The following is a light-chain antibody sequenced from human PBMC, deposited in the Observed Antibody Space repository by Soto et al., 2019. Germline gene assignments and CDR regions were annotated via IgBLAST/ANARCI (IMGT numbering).Light chain of an antibody. CDR1: QSISSY. CDR3: LLRSLSPLP. Sequence: DLQMTQSPSTLSASVGDRVNITCRASQSISSYLNWYQQKPGKAPKLLIYAASSLQSGVPSRFSGSGSGTDVTLTISRRQPEGYACNYVLLRSLSPLPFG. CDR2: AAS. J-gene: IGKJ1*01. V-gene: IGKV1-39*01.